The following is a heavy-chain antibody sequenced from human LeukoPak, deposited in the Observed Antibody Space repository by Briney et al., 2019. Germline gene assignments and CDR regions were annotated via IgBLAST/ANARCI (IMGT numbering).Heavy chain of an antibody. Sequence: GGSLRLSCAASGFTFSSYGMSWVRQAPGKGLEWVSGINWNGGSTGYADSVKGRFTISRDNAKNSLYLQMNSLRAEDTALYYCARDLRYDYVWGSYRSPLNYDYWGQGTLVTVSS. J-gene: IGHJ4*02. CDR2: INWNGGST. D-gene: IGHD3-16*02. CDR3: ARDLRYDYVWGSYRSPLNYDY. CDR1: GFTFSSYG. V-gene: IGHV3-20*04.